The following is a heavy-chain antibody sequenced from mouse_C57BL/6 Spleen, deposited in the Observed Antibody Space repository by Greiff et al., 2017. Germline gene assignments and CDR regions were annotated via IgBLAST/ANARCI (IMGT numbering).Heavy chain of an antibody. V-gene: IGHV1-64*01. J-gene: IGHJ3*01. Sequence: QVQLKQPGAELVKPGASVKLSCKASGYTFTSYWMHWVKQRPGQGLEWIGMIHPNSGSTNYNEKFKSKATLTVDKSSSTAYMQLSSLTSEDSAVYYGARVYYGNYVGFAYWGQGTLVTVSA. CDR1: GYTFTSYW. CDR2: IHPNSGST. CDR3: ARVYYGNYVGFAY. D-gene: IGHD2-1*01.